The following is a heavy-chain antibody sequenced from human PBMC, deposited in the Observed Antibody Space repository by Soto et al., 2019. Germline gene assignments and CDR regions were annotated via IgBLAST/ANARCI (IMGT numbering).Heavy chain of an antibody. Sequence: GGSLRLSCVASGFTFDTYALNWVRQAPGKGLEWVSAIGSSGSTYYADSVKGRFTISRDTPKKTLYLQMNSLRDEDTAKYYCAKGFRSLEWYSLAPFDYWGQGALVTVSS. CDR3: AKGFRSLEWYSLAPFDY. J-gene: IGHJ4*02. CDR2: IGSSGST. V-gene: IGHV3-23*01. CDR1: GFTFDTYA. D-gene: IGHD3-3*01.